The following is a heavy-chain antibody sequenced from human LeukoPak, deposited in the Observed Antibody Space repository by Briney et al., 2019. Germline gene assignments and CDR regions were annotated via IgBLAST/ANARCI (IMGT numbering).Heavy chain of an antibody. V-gene: IGHV5-51*01. CDR3: ARYRGDYEEGYYFDY. Sequence: GESLQISCKGSGYSFTSYWIAWVRPVPGKGLEWMGIIYPGDSDTRYSPSFQGQVTISADKSISTAYLQWSSLKASDTAMYYCARYRGDYEEGYYFDYWGQGTLVTVSS. CDR1: GYSFTSYW. CDR2: IYPGDSDT. J-gene: IGHJ4*02. D-gene: IGHD4-17*01.